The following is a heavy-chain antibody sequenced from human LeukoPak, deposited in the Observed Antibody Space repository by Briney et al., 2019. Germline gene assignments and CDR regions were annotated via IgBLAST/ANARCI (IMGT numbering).Heavy chain of an antibody. CDR1: GYTFTGYY. CDR3: ARDVGYYGSGSYYNEVTNWFDP. D-gene: IGHD3-10*01. CDR2: INPNSGGT. V-gene: IGHV1-2*04. J-gene: IGHJ5*02. Sequence: ASVKVSCKASGYTFTGYYMHWVRQAPGQGLEWMGWINPNSGGTNYAQKFQGWVAMTRDTSISTAYMELSRLRSDDTAVYYCARDVGYYGSGSYYNEVTNWFDPWGQGTLVTVSS.